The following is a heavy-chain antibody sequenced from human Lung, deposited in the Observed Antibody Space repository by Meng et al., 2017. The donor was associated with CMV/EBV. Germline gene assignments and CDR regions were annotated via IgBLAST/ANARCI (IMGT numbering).Heavy chain of an antibody. CDR1: GFTFSSYA. D-gene: IGHD4/OR15-4a*01. J-gene: IGHJ4*02. V-gene: IGHV3-30-3*01. CDR3: VTVRYDAKGSTYYRSFDY. Sequence: GGSXRLSCAASGFTFSSYAMHWVRQAPGKGLEWVAVISYDGSNKYYADSVKGRFTISRDNSKNTLYLQMNSLRAEDTAVYYCVTVRYDAKGSTYYRSFDYWXQGTXVTVSS. CDR2: ISYDGSNK.